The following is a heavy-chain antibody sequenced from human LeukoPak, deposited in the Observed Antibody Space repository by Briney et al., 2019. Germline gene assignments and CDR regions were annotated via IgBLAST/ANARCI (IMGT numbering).Heavy chain of an antibody. D-gene: IGHD1-26*01. CDR2: MNPNSGNT. Sequence: GASVKVSCKASGYTFASYDINWVRQATGQGLEWMGWMNPNSGNTGYAQKFQGRVTMTRNTSISTAYMELSSLRSEDTAVYYCARVSRWWELPDYWGQGTLVTVSS. CDR1: GYTFASYD. J-gene: IGHJ4*02. V-gene: IGHV1-8*01. CDR3: ARVSRWWELPDY.